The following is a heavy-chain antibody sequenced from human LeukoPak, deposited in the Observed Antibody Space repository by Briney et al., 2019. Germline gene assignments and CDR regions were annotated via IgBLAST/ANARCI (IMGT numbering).Heavy chain of an antibody. CDR3: AKQLGYCSDGSCYFPY. J-gene: IGHJ4*02. CDR1: GFTFSSSA. CDR2: ISNNGGYT. D-gene: IGHD2-15*01. Sequence: GGSLRLSCAASGFTFSSSAMSWVRQAPGKGLEWVSAISNNGGYTYYADSVQGRFTISRDNSKSTLCLQMNSLRAEDTAVYYCAKQLGYCSDGSCYFPYWGQGTLVTASS. V-gene: IGHV3-23*01.